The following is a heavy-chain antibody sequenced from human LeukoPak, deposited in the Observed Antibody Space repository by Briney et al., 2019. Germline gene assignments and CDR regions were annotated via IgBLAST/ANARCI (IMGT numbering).Heavy chain of an antibody. D-gene: IGHD4-17*01. V-gene: IGHV3-21*01. Sequence: GGSLRLSCAASGFTFSNYNMDWVSQAPGKGPEWVSSISTTSSRIFYADSVKGRFTISRDNVKNSLYLQMNGLRAEDTAVYYCVRDASVHYGNFDYWGQGTLVTVSS. CDR2: ISTTSSRI. CDR3: VRDASVHYGNFDY. CDR1: GFTFSNYN. J-gene: IGHJ4*02.